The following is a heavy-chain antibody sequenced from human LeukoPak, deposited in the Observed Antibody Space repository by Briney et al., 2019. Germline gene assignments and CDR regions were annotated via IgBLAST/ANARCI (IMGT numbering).Heavy chain of an antibody. J-gene: IGHJ4*02. V-gene: IGHV3-30*18. CDR1: GFTFSSYG. CDR3: SNGRTSSGTLQHDY. CDR2: ISYDGSNK. Sequence: GSLRLSCAASGFTFSSYGMHWVRQAPGKGLEWVAVISYDGSNKYYADSVKGRFTISRDNSKNTLYLQMNSLRAEDTALYYCSNGRTSSGTLQHDYWGQGTLVTVSS. D-gene: IGHD6-19*01.